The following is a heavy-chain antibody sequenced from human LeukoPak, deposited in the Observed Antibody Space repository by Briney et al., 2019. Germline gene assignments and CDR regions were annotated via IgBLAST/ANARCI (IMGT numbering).Heavy chain of an antibody. CDR2: IYSGGST. D-gene: IGHD2-21*02. CDR3: VVTASRPLHSFDY. J-gene: IGHJ4*02. V-gene: IGHV3-66*01. Sequence: GGSLRLSCAASGFTVSSNYMSWVRHAPGKGLEWVSVIYSGGSTYYADSVKGRFTISRDNSKNTLYLQMNSLRAEDTAVYYCVVTASRPLHSFDYWGQGTLVTVSS. CDR1: GFTVSSNY.